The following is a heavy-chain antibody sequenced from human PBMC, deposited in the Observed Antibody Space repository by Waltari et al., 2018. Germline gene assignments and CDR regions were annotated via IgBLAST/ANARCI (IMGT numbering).Heavy chain of an antibody. V-gene: IGHV4-38-2*02. J-gene: IGHJ3*02. CDR3: ASLIVGATHDAFDI. CDR2: IYHSGST. Sequence: QVQLQESGPGLVKPSETLSLTCTVSGYSINSGYYWGWIRQPPGKGLEWIGSIYHSGSTYYNPSLKSRVTISVDTSKNQFSLKLSSVTAADTAVYYCASLIVGATHDAFDIWGQGTMVTVSS. D-gene: IGHD1-26*01. CDR1: GYSINSGYY.